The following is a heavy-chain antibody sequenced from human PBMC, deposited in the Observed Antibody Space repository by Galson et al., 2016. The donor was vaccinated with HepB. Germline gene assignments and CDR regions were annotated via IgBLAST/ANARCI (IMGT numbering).Heavy chain of an antibody. CDR3: ARMSADRKYVYDNSGYYHFDS. D-gene: IGHD3-22*01. J-gene: IGHJ4*02. Sequence: PALVKPTQTLTLTCTFSGFSLSTNGMCVSWIRQPPGKALEWLARIDWTEDKFYNPSLNTRLTISKDSSKNQVVLTMANMDPADTATYYCARMSADRKYVYDNSGYYHFDSWGQGTQVTVSS. V-gene: IGHV2-70*17. CDR1: GFSLSTNGMC. CDR2: IDWTEDK.